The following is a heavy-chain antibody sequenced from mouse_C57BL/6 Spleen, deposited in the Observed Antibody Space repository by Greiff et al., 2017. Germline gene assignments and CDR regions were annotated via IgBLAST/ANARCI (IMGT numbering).Heavy chain of an antibody. Sequence: VMLVESGAELVKPGASVKISCKASGYAFSSYWMNWVKQRPGKGLEWIGQIYPGDGDTKYNGKFKGKATLTADKSSSTAYMQLSSLTSEDSAVYFCASWEGNRYFDVWGTGTTVTVSS. CDR3: ASWEGNRYFDV. D-gene: IGHD2-1*01. V-gene: IGHV1-80*01. CDR1: GYAFSSYW. J-gene: IGHJ1*03. CDR2: IYPGDGDT.